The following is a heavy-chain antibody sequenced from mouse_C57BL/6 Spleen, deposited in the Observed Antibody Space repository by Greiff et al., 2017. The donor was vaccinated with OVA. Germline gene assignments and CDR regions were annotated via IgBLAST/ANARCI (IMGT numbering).Heavy chain of an antibody. CDR2: ISYDGSN. CDR3: AREGLGQEGFAY. CDR1: GYSITSGYY. Sequence: EVKLVESGPGLVKPSQSLSLTCSVTGYSITSGYYWNWIRQFPGNKLEWMGYISYDGSNNYNPSLKNRISITRDTSKNQFFLKLNSVTTEDTATYYCAREGLGQEGFAYWGQGTLVTVSA. D-gene: IGHD4-1*01. V-gene: IGHV3-6*01. J-gene: IGHJ3*01.